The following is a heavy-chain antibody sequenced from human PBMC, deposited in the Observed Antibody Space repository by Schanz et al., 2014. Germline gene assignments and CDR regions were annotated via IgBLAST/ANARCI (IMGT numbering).Heavy chain of an antibody. V-gene: IGHV1-46*01. Sequence: QVQLVQSGAEVKEPGASVKLSCKSSGYTFTDYYMQWVRQAPGQGLEWLGTIFLNDGGTHSAEKFQGRIIMNRDTSTSTVYLDLSSLRSEDTAVYYCARERPRKGDFDYWGQGTLVTVSS. J-gene: IGHJ4*02. CDR2: IFLNDGGT. CDR1: GYTFTDYY. CDR3: ARERPRKGDFDY. D-gene: IGHD1-26*01.